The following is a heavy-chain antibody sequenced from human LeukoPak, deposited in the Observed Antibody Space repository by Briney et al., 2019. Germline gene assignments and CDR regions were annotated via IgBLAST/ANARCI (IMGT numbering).Heavy chain of an antibody. CDR2: INIDGSSI. CDR3: TRIPADQTFFDF. V-gene: IGHV3-74*01. D-gene: IGHD2-2*01. J-gene: IGHJ4*01. CDR1: GFTLNKYW. Sequence: GGSLRLSCAASGFTLNKYWMHWVRQAPGKGLVWVSRINIDGSSISYADSVRGRFTISKDNAKNTLYLQMNNLRAEDTAVYYCTRIPADQTFFDFWGQEPWSPSPQ.